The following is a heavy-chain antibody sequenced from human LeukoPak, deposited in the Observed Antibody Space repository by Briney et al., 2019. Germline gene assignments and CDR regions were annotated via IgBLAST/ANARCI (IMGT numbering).Heavy chain of an antibody. CDR2: INAGNGNT. V-gene: IGHV1-3*01. CDR1: GYTFTSYA. Sequence: GASVKVSCKASGYTFTSYAMHWVRQAPGQRLEWMGWINAGNGNTKYSQKFQGRVTITRDTSASTAYMELSSLRSEDTAVYYCARDGIAAAETFDYWGQGTLVTVSS. J-gene: IGHJ4*02. CDR3: ARDGIAAAETFDY. D-gene: IGHD6-13*01.